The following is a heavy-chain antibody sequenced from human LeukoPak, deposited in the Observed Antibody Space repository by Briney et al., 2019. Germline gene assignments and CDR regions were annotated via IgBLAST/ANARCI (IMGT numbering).Heavy chain of an antibody. CDR2: ISSNGGST. CDR1: GFTFSRYA. V-gene: IGHV3-64*04. D-gene: IGHD5-18*01. J-gene: IGHJ4*02. CDR3: ARGWIQLWPFDY. Sequence: GGSLRLSCSASGFTFSRYAMHWVRQAPGKGLEYVSAISSNGGSTYYADSVKGRFTISRDNAKNTLYLQMNSLRAEDTAVYYCARGWIQLWPFDYWGQGSLVTVSS.